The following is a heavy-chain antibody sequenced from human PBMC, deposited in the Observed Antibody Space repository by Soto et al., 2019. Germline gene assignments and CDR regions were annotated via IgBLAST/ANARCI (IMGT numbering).Heavy chain of an antibody. D-gene: IGHD3-10*01. J-gene: IGHJ3*02. Sequence: ASVKVSCKASGYTFTGYYMHWVRQAPGQRFEWMGWINPNSGGTNYAQKFQGWVTMTRDTSISTAYMELSRLRSDDTAVYYCARGLITMVRGVLTDAFDIWGQGTMVTVS. V-gene: IGHV1-2*04. CDR1: GYTFTGYY. CDR3: ARGLITMVRGVLTDAFDI. CDR2: INPNSGGT.